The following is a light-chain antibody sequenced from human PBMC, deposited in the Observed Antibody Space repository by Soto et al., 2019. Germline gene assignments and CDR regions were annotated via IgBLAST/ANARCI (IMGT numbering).Light chain of an antibody. CDR2: AAS. V-gene: IGKV1-27*01. CDR1: QGISNY. J-gene: IGKJ1*01. Sequence: DIQMTQSPSSLSASVGDRVTIPFRASQGISNYLAWYQQKPGKVPKLLIYAASTLQSGVPSRFSGSGSGTDFTLTISSLQPEDVATYYCQKYNSAPQTFGQGTKVDIK. CDR3: QKYNSAPQT.